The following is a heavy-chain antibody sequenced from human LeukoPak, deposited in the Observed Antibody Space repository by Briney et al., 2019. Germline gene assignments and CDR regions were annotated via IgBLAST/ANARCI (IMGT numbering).Heavy chain of an antibody. J-gene: IGHJ4*02. CDR1: GFTFSSYS. Sequence: GGSLRLSCAASGFTFSSYSMNWVRQAPGKGLEWVSSISSSSSYIYYADSVKGRFTISRDNSKNTLYLQMNSLRAEDTAVYYCARDLGIAAAATTDWGQGTLVTVSS. V-gene: IGHV3-21*04. CDR2: ISSSSSYI. CDR3: ARDLGIAAAATTD. D-gene: IGHD6-13*01.